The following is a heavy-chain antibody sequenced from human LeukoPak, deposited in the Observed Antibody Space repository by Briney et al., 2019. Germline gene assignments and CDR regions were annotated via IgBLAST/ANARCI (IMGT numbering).Heavy chain of an antibody. V-gene: IGHV4-61*03. J-gene: IGHJ4*02. CDR3: ARGRGGGYWTAQPIDY. Sequence: KPSETLSLTCTVSGASVSSSSYHWMWIRQPPGKGLEYIGNILYGGRIDYKPSLQSRATISLDTSNNHFSLTLRSVTAADTAVYYCARGRGGGYWTAQPIDYWGQGTLVTVSS. D-gene: IGHD1-1*01. CDR1: GASVSSSSYH. CDR2: ILYGGRI.